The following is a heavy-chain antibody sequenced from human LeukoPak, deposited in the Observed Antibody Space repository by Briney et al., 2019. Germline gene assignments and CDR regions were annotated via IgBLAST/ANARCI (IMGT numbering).Heavy chain of an antibody. CDR3: AKDREYSSRPYFDY. CDR2: ISYDGSNK. V-gene: IGHV3-30*18. D-gene: IGHD6-6*01. J-gene: IGHJ4*02. CDR1: GLTFSSYG. Sequence: GGSLRLSCAASGLTFSSYGMHWVRQAPGKGLEWVAVISYDGSNKYYADSVKGRFTISRDNSKNTLYLQMNSLRAEDTAVYYCAKDREYSSRPYFDYWGQGTLVTVSS.